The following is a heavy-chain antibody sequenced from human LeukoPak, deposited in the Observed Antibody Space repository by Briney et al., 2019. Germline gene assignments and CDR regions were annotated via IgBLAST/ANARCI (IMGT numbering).Heavy chain of an antibody. CDR1: GGSFSGYY. J-gene: IGHJ4*02. Sequence: SETLSLTCAVYGGSFSGYYWSWIRQPPGKGLEWIGEINHSGSTNYNPSLKSRVTISVGTSKNQFSLKLSSVTAADTAVYYRARGDSVPPSDSRSWFDYWGQGTLVTVSS. D-gene: IGHD3-22*01. CDR3: ARGDSVPPSDSRSWFDY. V-gene: IGHV4-34*01. CDR2: INHSGST.